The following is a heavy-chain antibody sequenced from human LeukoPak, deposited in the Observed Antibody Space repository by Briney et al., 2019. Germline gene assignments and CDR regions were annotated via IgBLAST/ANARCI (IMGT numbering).Heavy chain of an antibody. V-gene: IGHV3-7*01. Sequence: GGSLRLSCAASGFTFSDYYMSWVRQAPGKGLEWVANIKQDGCEKYYVDSVKGRFTISRDNAKNSLYLQMNSLRAEDTAVYYCARDSSTVTTALFDYWGQGTLVTVSS. D-gene: IGHD4-17*01. J-gene: IGHJ4*02. CDR1: GFTFSDYY. CDR3: ARDSSTVTTALFDY. CDR2: IKQDGCEK.